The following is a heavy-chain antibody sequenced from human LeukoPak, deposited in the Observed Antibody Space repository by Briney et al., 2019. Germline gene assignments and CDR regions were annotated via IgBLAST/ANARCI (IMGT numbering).Heavy chain of an antibody. Sequence: SETLSLTCTVSGGSISSSSYYWGWIRQPPGKGLEWIGSIYYSGSTYYNPSLKSRVTISVDTSKNQFSLKLSSVTAADTAVYYCASRRDGYFPFDYWGQGTLVTVSS. V-gene: IGHV4-39*07. CDR2: IYYSGST. CDR3: ASRRDGYFPFDY. D-gene: IGHD5-24*01. CDR1: GGSISSSSYY. J-gene: IGHJ4*02.